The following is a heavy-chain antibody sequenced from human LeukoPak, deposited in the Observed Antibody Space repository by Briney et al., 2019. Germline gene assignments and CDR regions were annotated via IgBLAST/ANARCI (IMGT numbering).Heavy chain of an antibody. Sequence: SETLSLTCTVSGGSISSYYWSWIQQPPGKGLEWIGYIYYSGSTNYNPSLKSRVTISVHTSKNQFSLKLSSVTAADTAVYYCARDYGYDGFDVWGQGTMVTVSS. V-gene: IGHV4-59*01. CDR2: IYYSGST. D-gene: IGHD3-10*01. J-gene: IGHJ3*01. CDR3: ARDYGYDGFDV. CDR1: GGSISSYY.